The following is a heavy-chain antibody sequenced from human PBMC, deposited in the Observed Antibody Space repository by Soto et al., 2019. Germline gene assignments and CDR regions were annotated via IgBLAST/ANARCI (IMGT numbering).Heavy chain of an antibody. CDR1: GFTLSSYA. CDR3: ALYPIVVVGFDY. CDR2: ISGSGGST. V-gene: IGHV3-23*01. D-gene: IGHD3-22*01. Sequence: GGSLRLACAASGFTLSSYAMSWVRQAPGKGLEWVSAISGSGGSTYYADSVKGRFTISRDNSKNTLYLQMNSLRAEDTAVYYCALYPIVVVGFDYWGQGTLVTVSS. J-gene: IGHJ4*02.